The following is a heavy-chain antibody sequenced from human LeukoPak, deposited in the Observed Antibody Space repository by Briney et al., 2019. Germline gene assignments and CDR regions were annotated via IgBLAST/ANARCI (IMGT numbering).Heavy chain of an antibody. CDR3: ASWLYRFDY. V-gene: IGHV4-39*01. CDR2: IYYSGST. D-gene: IGHD3-16*02. CDR1: GGSISSSSYC. J-gene: IGHJ4*02. Sequence: SETLSLTCTVSGGSISSSSYCWGWIRQPPGKGLEWIGSIYYSGSTYYNPSLKSRVTISVDTSKNQFSLKLSSVTAADTAVYYCASWLYRFDYWGQGTLVTVSS.